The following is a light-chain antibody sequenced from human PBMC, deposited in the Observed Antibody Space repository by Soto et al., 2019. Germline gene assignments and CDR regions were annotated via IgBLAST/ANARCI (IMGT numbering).Light chain of an antibody. V-gene: IGLV1-44*01. J-gene: IGLJ3*02. Sequence: QSVLTQPPSASGTPGQRVTISCSGSSSNVGSNTVSWYQQLPGTAPKVLIYSDDQRPSGVPDRFSGSRSGSSASLAISVLQSGDEADYYCASWEDSLNGWVIGGGTKLTV. CDR1: SSNVGSNT. CDR3: ASWEDSLNGWV. CDR2: SDD.